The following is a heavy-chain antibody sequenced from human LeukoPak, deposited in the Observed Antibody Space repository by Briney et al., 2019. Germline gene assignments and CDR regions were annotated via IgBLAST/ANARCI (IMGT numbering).Heavy chain of an antibody. Sequence: ASVKVSCKASGYTFTSYGISWVRQAPGQGLEWMGWISAYNGNTNYAQKLQGRVTMTTDTSTSTAYMELRSLRSDDTAVYYCAYLGYCSGGSCFPTNYWGQGTLVTVSS. J-gene: IGHJ4*02. CDR3: AYLGYCSGGSCFPTNY. CDR1: GYTFTSYG. D-gene: IGHD2-15*01. V-gene: IGHV1-18*04. CDR2: ISAYNGNT.